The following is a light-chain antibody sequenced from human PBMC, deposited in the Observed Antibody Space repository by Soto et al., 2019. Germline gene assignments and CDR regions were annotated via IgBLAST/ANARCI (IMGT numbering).Light chain of an antibody. V-gene: IGKV1-5*03. CDR3: QSGVS. CDR2: QAS. Sequence: DIQMTQSPSTLSASVGDRVTITCRASQSISSWLAWYQQKPGKAPKLLSYQASSLQSGVPSRFSGSGSGTEFTLTISSLQPDDFAPYYCQSGVSFGGGTKVEIK. CDR1: QSISSW. J-gene: IGKJ4*01.